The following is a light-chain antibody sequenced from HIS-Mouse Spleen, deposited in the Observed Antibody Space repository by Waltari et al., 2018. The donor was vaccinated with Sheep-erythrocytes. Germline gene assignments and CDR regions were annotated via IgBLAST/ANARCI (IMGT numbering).Light chain of an antibody. V-gene: IGLV2-11*01. J-gene: IGLJ1*01. CDR2: DVS. Sequence: QSALTQPRSVSGSPGQSVTISCPAPSSDVGGYNSVSGYQQHPGKAPKLMIYDVSKRPSGVPDRFSGSKSGNTASLTISGLQAEDEADYYCCSYAGSYNHVFATGTKVTVL. CDR3: CSYAGSYNHV. CDR1: SSDVGGYNS.